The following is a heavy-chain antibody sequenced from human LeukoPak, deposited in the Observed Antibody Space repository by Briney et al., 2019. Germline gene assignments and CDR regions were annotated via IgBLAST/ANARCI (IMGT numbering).Heavy chain of an antibody. CDR3: ARVLGGTSSNGFDY. V-gene: IGHV4-34*01. CDR2: INHSGST. CDR1: GGSFSGYY. J-gene: IGHJ4*02. D-gene: IGHD6-6*01. Sequence: SETLSLTCAVYGGSFSGYYWSWIRQPPGKGLEWIGEINHSGSTNYNPSLKSRVTISVDTSKNQFSLKLSSVTAADTAVYYCARVLGGTSSNGFDYWGQGTLVTVSS.